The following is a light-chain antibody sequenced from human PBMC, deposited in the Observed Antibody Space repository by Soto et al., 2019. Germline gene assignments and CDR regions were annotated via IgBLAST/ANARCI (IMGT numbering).Light chain of an antibody. CDR2: KAS. CDR1: QTISSW. V-gene: IGKV1-5*03. CDR3: QHYNSYSEA. J-gene: IGKJ1*01. Sequence: DIQMTEPPCILSVSVGDRVAITCRSSQTISSWLAWYQQKPGKAPKLLIYKASTLKSGVPSRFSGSGSGTEFTLTISSLQPDDFATYYCQHYNSYSEAVGQGSKVDIK.